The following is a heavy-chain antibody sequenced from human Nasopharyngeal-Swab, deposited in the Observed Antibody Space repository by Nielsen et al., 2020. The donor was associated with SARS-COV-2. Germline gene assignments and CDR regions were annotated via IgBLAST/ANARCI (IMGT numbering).Heavy chain of an antibody. CDR3: ARGQDSGYDYDYYYGMDV. Sequence: SETLSLTCTVSGGSISSYYWSWIRQPPGKGLEWTGYIYYSGSTNYNPSLKSRVTISVDTSKNQFSLKLSSVTAADTAVYYCARGQDSGYDYDYYYGMDVWGQGTTVTVSS. CDR2: IYYSGST. V-gene: IGHV4-59*13. J-gene: IGHJ6*02. D-gene: IGHD5-12*01. CDR1: GGSISSYY.